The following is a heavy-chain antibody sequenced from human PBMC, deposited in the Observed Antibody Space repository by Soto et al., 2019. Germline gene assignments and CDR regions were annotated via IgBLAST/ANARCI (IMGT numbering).Heavy chain of an antibody. CDR2: IYYSGST. V-gene: IGHV4-59*01. CDR1: GGSISSYY. D-gene: IGHD3-3*01. J-gene: IGHJ6*03. CDR3: ARGRDDFWSGYPNYYYYYYMDV. Sequence: PSETLSLTCTVSGGSISSYYWSWIRQPPGKGLEWIGYIYYSGSTNYNPSLKSRVTISVDTSKNQFSLKLSSVTAADTAVYYCARGRDDFWSGYPNYYYYYYMDVWGKGTTVTVSS.